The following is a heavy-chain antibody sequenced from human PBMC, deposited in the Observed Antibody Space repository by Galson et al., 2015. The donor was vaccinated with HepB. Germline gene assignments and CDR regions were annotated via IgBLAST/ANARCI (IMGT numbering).Heavy chain of an antibody. Sequence: SLRLSCAASGFNFSMYAMNWVRQAPGKGLEWVSTINNIGVTTFYGDSMKGRFTISRDNSKSTVYLHISSLRAEDTAVYYCAKARGLRVPTWYFDSWGQGTLVAVSS. CDR3: AKARGLRVPTWYFDS. CDR1: GFNFSMYA. V-gene: IGHV3-23*01. CDR2: INNIGVTT. J-gene: IGHJ4*02. D-gene: IGHD3-16*01.